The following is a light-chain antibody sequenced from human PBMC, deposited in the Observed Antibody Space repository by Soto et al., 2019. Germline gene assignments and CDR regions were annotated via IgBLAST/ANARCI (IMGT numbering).Light chain of an antibody. V-gene: IGKV1D-13*01. CDR3: QQFNNWPVT. CDR1: QAVSSA. J-gene: IGKJ3*01. Sequence: ANPLTQSPSSLSASVGDRVNIXCRASQAVSSAVAWYQQKPGKTPKLLIYEASTLQGGGPSRFSCTASETDFTRTINSRQHEDFATYYGQQFNNWPVTFGPGTKVDI. CDR2: EAS.